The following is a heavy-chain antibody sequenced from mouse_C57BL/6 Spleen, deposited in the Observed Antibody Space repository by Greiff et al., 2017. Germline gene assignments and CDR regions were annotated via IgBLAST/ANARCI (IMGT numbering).Heavy chain of an antibody. D-gene: IGHD3-2*02. CDR3: TRENEGYQGYFDY. Sequence: EVQLVESGTVLARPGSSVKMSCKTSGYTFTSYWMHWVKQRPGQGLEWIGAIYPGNSDPSYNQKFKGKAKLTAVTSASTAYMELSSLTNADSAVYYCTRENEGYQGYFDYWGQGTTLTVSS. J-gene: IGHJ2*01. CDR1: GYTFTSYW. CDR2: IYPGNSDP. V-gene: IGHV1-5*01.